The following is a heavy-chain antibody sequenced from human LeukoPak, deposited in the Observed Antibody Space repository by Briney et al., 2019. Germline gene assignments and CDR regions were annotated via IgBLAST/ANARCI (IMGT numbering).Heavy chain of an antibody. CDR3: AKDGSWGDYYFYFYIDV. V-gene: IGHV3-23*01. CDR1: GFTFGNYA. D-gene: IGHD3-16*01. Sequence: GGSLRLSCDVSGFTFGNYAMSWVRQAPGKGLEWISGISGSGHYTYTADSLKGRFTISRDNSKNTLYLQMNSLRAEDTALYYCAKDGSWGDYYFYFYIDVWGKGTTVTVSS. CDR2: ISGSGHYT. J-gene: IGHJ6*03.